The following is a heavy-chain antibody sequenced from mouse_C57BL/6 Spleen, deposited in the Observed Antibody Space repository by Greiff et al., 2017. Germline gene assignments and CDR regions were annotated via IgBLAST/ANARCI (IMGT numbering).Heavy chain of an antibody. CDR2: INPYNGGT. V-gene: IGHV1-19*01. D-gene: IGHD6-1*01. J-gene: IGHJ2*01. CDR1: GYTFTDYY. Sequence: EVQLQQSGPVLVKPGASVKMSCKASGYTFTDYYMNWVKQSHGKSLEWIGGINPYNGGTSYNQKFKGKATLTVDKSSSTAYMELNSLTSEDSAVYYCARRPSLLGYFDYWGQGTTLTVSS. CDR3: ARRPSLLGYFDY.